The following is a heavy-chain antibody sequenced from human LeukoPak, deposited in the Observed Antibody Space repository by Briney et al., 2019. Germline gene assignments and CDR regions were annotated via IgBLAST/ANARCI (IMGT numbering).Heavy chain of an antibody. CDR3: ARGGLRGNAFDI. Sequence: SETLSLTCAVYGGSFSGYYWSWIRQPPGKGLEWIGEINHSGSTNYNPSLKSRVTISVDTSKNQFSLKLSSVTAADTAVYYCARGGLRGNAFDIWGQGTMVTVSS. J-gene: IGHJ3*02. CDR2: INHSGST. D-gene: IGHD4-17*01. CDR1: GGSFSGYY. V-gene: IGHV4-34*01.